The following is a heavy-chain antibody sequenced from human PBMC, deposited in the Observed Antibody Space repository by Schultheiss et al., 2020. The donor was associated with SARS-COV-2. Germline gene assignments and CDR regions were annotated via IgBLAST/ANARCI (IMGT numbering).Heavy chain of an antibody. CDR3: AKAVSTEYYYYGMDV. D-gene: IGHD5/OR15-5a*01. CDR1: GFTFSNAW. Sequence: GGSLRLSCAASGFTFSNAWMSWVRQAPGKGLEWVANIKQDGSEKYYVDSVKGRFTISRDNAKNSLYLQMNSLRAEDTALYYCAKAVSTEYYYYGMDVWGQGTTVTVSS. CDR2: IKQDGSEK. J-gene: IGHJ6*02. V-gene: IGHV3-7*03.